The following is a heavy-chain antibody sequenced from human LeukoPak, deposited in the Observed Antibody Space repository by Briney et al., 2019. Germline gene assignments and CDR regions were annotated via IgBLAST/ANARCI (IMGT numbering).Heavy chain of an antibody. J-gene: IGHJ4*02. D-gene: IGHD4-11*01. V-gene: IGHV1-3*01. CDR1: GYTFTSYA. Sequence: GASVKVSCKASGYTFTSYAMHWVRQAPGQRLEWMGWINAGNGNTKYSQKFQGRVTITRDTSASTAYMELSSLRSEDTAVYYCARDRKVTTGYYFDYWGQGTLVTVSS. CDR2: INAGNGNT. CDR3: ARDRKVTTGYYFDY.